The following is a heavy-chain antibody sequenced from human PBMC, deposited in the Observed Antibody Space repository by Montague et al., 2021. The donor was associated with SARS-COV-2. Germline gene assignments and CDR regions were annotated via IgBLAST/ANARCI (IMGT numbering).Heavy chain of an antibody. J-gene: IGHJ6*02. CDR3: ARDTRITMLVVVNRYGMDV. V-gene: IGHV4-39*07. CDR1: GGAISSSSYY. Sequence: SETLSLTCTVSGGAISSSSYYWGWIRQPPGKGLEWIGNIYYSGSTYYNPSLKSRVTISVDTSKNQFSLKLSSVTAADTAVYYCARDTRITMLVVVNRYGMDVWGQGTTVTASS. D-gene: IGHD3-22*01. CDR2: IYYSGST.